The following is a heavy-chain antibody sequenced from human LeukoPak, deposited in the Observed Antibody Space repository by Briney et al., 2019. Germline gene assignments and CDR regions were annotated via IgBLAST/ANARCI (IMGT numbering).Heavy chain of an antibody. CDR1: GFTFSSYG. CDR3: ARDCSSTSCYLGAFDI. J-gene: IGHJ3*02. CDR2: IWYDGSDK. Sequence: AGGSLRLSCAASGFTFSSYGMHWVRQAPGKGLEWVAVIWYDGSDKYYADSVKGRFTISRDNSKNTLYLQMNSLRAEDTVVYYCARDCSSTSCYLGAFDIWGQGTMVTVSS. V-gene: IGHV3-33*01. D-gene: IGHD2-2*01.